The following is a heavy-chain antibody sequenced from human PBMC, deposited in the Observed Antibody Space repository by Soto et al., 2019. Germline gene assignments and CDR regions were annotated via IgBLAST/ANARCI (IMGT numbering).Heavy chain of an antibody. Sequence: GESLKISCAASGFTFSSYGMHWVRQAPGKGLEWVAVIWYDGSNKYYADSVKGRFTISRDNSKNTLYLQMNSLRAEDTAVYYCARGVEMATITTLREFDYWGQGTLVTVSS. D-gene: IGHD5-12*01. CDR3: ARGVEMATITTLREFDY. J-gene: IGHJ4*02. CDR1: GFTFSSYG. V-gene: IGHV3-33*01. CDR2: IWYDGSNK.